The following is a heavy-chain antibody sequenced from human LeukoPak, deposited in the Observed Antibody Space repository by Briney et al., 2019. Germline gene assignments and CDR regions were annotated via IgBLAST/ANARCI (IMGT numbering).Heavy chain of an antibody. D-gene: IGHD3-10*01. CDR1: GGSFSGYY. V-gene: IGHV4-34*01. J-gene: IGHJ6*02. Sequence: PSETLSLTCAVYGGSFSGYYWSWIRQPPGKGLEWIGEINHSGSTNYNPSLKSRVTISVDTSKNQFSLKLSSVTAADTAVYYCARGRGITMVWGVIPYGMDVWGQGTTVTVSS. CDR3: ARGRGITMVWGVIPYGMDV. CDR2: INHSGST.